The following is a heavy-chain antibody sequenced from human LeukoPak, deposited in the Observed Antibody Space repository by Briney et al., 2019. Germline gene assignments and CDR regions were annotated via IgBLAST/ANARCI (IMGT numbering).Heavy chain of an antibody. J-gene: IGHJ6*04. CDR3: ARDGDCTTTSCYSLYDYYGMDV. V-gene: IGHV1-18*04. D-gene: IGHD2-2*01. CDR1: GYTFTNYG. CDR2: ISVYNGNT. Sequence: ASVKVSCKASGYTFTNYGISWVRQAPEQGLEWMGWISVYNGNTNYAQKLQGRVTMTTDTSTSTAYMELRSLRSDDTAVYYCARDGDCTTTSCYSLYDYYGMDVWGKGTTVTVSS.